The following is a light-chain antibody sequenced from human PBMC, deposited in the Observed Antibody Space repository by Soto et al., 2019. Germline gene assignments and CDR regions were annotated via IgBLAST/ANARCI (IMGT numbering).Light chain of an antibody. J-gene: IGKJ4*01. V-gene: IGKV3-15*01. CDR1: QSLSSD. CDR3: QQYTKWPLT. CDR2: GAS. Sequence: EIVMTPSPATLSVSPGERATLSCRASQSLSSDLDWYQQKPGQPPRLFIYGASTRATGIPARFSGSGSGTEFTLTISCLQSGDFALYYCQQYTKWPLTVGGGTKVDSK.